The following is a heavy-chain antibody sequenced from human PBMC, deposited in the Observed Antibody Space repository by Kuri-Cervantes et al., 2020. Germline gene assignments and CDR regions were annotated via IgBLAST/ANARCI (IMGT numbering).Heavy chain of an antibody. CDR2: IYYSGST. Sequence: ESLKISCTVSGGSISSSSYYWGWIRQPPGKGLEWIGSIYYSGSTYYNPSLKSRVTISVDTSKNQFSLKLSSVTAADTAVYYCARLPYYYYYMDVWGKGTTVTVSS. CDR1: GGSISSSSYY. CDR3: ARLPYYYYYMDV. J-gene: IGHJ6*03. V-gene: IGHV4-39*01.